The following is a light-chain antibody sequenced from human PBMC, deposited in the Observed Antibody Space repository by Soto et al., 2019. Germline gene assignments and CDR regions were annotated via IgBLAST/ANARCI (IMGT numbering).Light chain of an antibody. CDR3: SSYTSSSTYV. J-gene: IGLJ1*01. V-gene: IGLV2-14*01. Sequence: QSALTQPASVSGSPGQSIAISCTGTSSDVGAYDYVSWYQQHPGKAPKVMIYDVSNRPSGVSNRFSGSKSDNTASLTISGLQAEDEADCYCSSYTSSSTYVFGTGTKVTVL. CDR2: DVS. CDR1: SSDVGAYDY.